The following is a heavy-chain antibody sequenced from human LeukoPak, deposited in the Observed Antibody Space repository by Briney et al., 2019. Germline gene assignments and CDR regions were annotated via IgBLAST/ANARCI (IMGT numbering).Heavy chain of an antibody. Sequence: PGGSLRLSCAASGFTFSNYAMTWVRQAPGKGLEWVSGISGRGGTTYYADSVKGRFTISRDNSKNTLYLQMNSLRAEDTAVYYCAKDATQSFIVVVPADYWGQGTLVTVSS. CDR3: AKDATQSFIVVVPADY. J-gene: IGHJ4*02. CDR1: GFTFSNYA. D-gene: IGHD2-2*01. V-gene: IGHV3-23*01. CDR2: ISGRGGTT.